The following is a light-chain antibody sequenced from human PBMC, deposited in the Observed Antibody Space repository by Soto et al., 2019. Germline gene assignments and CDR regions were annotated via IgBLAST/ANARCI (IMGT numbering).Light chain of an antibody. V-gene: IGKV3-20*01. CDR2: GAS. J-gene: IGKJ4*01. CDR3: QQYGSSPT. Sequence: ETVMTQSPATLSVSPGERATLSCRASQSVSSSYLAWYQKKPGQAPRLLIYGASSRATGIPDRFSASGSGTDFTLTISRLEPEDSAVYYCQQYGSSPTFGGGTKVDIK. CDR1: QSVSSSY.